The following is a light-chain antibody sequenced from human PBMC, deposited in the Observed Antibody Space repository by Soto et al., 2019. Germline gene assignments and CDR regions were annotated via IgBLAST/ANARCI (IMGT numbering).Light chain of an antibody. CDR3: QQYDNYPYT. CDR1: QSISTW. V-gene: IGKV1-5*03. J-gene: IGKJ2*01. Sequence: DIQMTQSPSTLSASVGDRVTITCRASQSISTWLAWYQQKPGKAPKILIYKASSLESGVPSRFSGSGSGTEFTLTISSLQPDDFATYYCQQYDNYPYTFGQASKLEIK. CDR2: KAS.